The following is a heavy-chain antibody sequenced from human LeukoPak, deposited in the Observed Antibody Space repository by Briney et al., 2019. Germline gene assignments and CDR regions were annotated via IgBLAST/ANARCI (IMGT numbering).Heavy chain of an antibody. D-gene: IGHD4-17*01. Sequence: GASVKVSCKASGGTFSSYAISWVRQAPGQGLEWMGRIIPILGIANYAQKFQGRVTITADKSTSTAYMELSSLRSEDTAVYYCARDTFTVTTYFYYYYGIDVWGQGTTVTVSS. V-gene: IGHV1-69*04. J-gene: IGHJ6*02. CDR1: GGTFSSYA. CDR3: ARDTFTVTTYFYYYYGIDV. CDR2: IIPILGIA.